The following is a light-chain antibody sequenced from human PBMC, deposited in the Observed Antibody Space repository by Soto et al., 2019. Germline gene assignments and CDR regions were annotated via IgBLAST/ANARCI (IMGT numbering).Light chain of an antibody. CDR1: QSVSSN. CDR2: GAS. J-gene: IGKJ5*01. Sequence: EIIGSHCPATLSVSKRESATLSGRASQSVSSNLAWYQQKPGQAPRLLIYGASTRATGIPARFSGSGSGTEFTLTISSLQSEDFAVYYCQQRSKLITFGQGTLLEVK. V-gene: IGKV3-15*01. CDR3: QQRSKLIT.